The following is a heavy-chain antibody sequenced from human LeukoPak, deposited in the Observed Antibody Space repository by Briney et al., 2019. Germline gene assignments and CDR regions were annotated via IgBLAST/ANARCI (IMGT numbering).Heavy chain of an antibody. D-gene: IGHD3-3*01. Sequence: SQTLSLTCTVSGGSISSGSYYWSWIRQPAGTALEWIGRIYTSGTITYNPSLKSRVTMSVDTSKNQFSLKLSSVTAADTAVYYCARERSGSEIFARSFDIWGQGTMVTVSS. J-gene: IGHJ3*02. CDR3: ARERSGSEIFARSFDI. CDR2: IYTSGTI. CDR1: GGSISSGSYY. V-gene: IGHV4-61*02.